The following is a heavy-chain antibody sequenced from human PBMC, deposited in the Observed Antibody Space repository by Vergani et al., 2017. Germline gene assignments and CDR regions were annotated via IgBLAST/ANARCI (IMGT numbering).Heavy chain of an antibody. J-gene: IGHJ6*02. CDR2: IRNDGSNK. V-gene: IGHV3-30*02. CDR3: AKIDPGEVASTYYYYGMDV. Sequence: QVQLVESGGGVVQPGGSLRLSCEASGLTFTYYGMHWVRQAPGKGLEWVAFIRNDGSNKYYADSVKGRFTISRDNSKNTLYLQMNSLRAEDTAVYYCAKIDPGEVASTYYYYGMDVWGQGTTVTVSS. CDR1: GLTFTYYG. D-gene: IGHD6-19*01.